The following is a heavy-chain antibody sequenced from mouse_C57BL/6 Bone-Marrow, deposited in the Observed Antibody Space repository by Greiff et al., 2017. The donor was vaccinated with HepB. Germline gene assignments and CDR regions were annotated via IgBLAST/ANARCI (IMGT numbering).Heavy chain of an antibody. CDR3: TRWGTGTGYFDV. J-gene: IGHJ1*03. CDR2: IDPETGGT. Sequence: QVHVKQSGAELVRPGASVTLSCKASGYTFTDYEMHWVKQTPVHGLEWIGAIDPETGGTAYNQKFKGKAILTADKSSSTAYMELRSLTSEDSAVYYCTRWGTGTGYFDVWGTGTTVTVSS. CDR1: GYTFTDYE. D-gene: IGHD4-1*01. V-gene: IGHV1-15*01.